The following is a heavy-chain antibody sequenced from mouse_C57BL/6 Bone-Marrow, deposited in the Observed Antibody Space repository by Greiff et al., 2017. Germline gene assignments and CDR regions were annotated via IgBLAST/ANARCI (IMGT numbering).Heavy chain of an antibody. J-gene: IGHJ3*01. CDR3: ASRDLDGFAT. CDR2: YYTIRGNT. Sequence: QVQLQQSGAELASPAASVKLSCKASANPFTSHGVSWGKKRNGQGLGTIGEYYTIRGNTYYNEKFKGKATLTADKSSSTAYMELRCLTSEDSAVYYCASRDLDGFATWGQGTLVTVSA. V-gene: IGHV1-81*01. CDR1: ANPFTSHG.